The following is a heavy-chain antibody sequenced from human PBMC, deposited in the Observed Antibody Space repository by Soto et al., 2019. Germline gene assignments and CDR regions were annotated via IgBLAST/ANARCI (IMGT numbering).Heavy chain of an antibody. CDR2: ISSSSSYI. V-gene: IGHV3-21*01. CDR1: GFTFSSYS. Sequence: LSLTCAASGFTFSSYSMNWVRQAPGKGLEWVSSISSSSSYIYYADSVKGRFTISRDNAKNSLYLQMNSLRAEDTAVYYCARDGRLPLTTVTFFDYWGQGTLVTVSS. J-gene: IGHJ4*02. CDR3: ARDGRLPLTTVTFFDY. D-gene: IGHD4-4*01.